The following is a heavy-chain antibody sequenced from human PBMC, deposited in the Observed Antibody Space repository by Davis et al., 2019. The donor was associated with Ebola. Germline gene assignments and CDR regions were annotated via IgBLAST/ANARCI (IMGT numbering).Heavy chain of an antibody. J-gene: IGHJ6*04. Sequence: MPSETLSLTCAVYGGSFSGYYWSWIRQPPGKGLEWIGEINHSGSTNYNPSLKSRVTISVDTSKNQFSLKLSSVTAADTAVYYCALARQLVRFYYGMDVWGKGTTVTVSS. V-gene: IGHV4-34*01. D-gene: IGHD6-6*01. CDR2: INHSGST. CDR1: GGSFSGYY. CDR3: ALARQLVRFYYGMDV.